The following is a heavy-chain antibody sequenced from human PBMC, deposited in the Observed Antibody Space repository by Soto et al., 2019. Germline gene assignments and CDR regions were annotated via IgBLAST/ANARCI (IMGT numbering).Heavy chain of an antibody. J-gene: IGHJ4*02. Sequence: QVQLQESGPGLVKPSQTLSLTCTVSGGSISSGGYYWSWIRQHPGKGLEWIGYIYYSGSTYYNPSLKSRVTISVNTAKNQFSLKLSSVTAADTAVYYCARTSDSLWFGAGKGAIDYWGQGTLVTVSS. V-gene: IGHV4-31*03. CDR2: IYYSGST. CDR3: ARTSDSLWFGAGKGAIDY. CDR1: GGSISSGGYY. D-gene: IGHD3-10*01.